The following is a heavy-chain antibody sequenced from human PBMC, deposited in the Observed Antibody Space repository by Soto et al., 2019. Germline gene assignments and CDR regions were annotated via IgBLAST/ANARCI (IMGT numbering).Heavy chain of an antibody. CDR1: GGSISSYY. CDR3: ASGSWWYYYFWNFYYMDV. Sequence: PSETLSLTCTASGGSISSYYWSWIRQPPGKGLEWIGYIYYSGSTNHNPSLKSRVTISVDTSKNQFSLKLSSVTAADTAVYYCASGSWWYYYFWNFYYMDVWGKGTTVTVSS. J-gene: IGHJ6*03. D-gene: IGHD3-3*01. V-gene: IGHV4-59*01. CDR2: IYYSGST.